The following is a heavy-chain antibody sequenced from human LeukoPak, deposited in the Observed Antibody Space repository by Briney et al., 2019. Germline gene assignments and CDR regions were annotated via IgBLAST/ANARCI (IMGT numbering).Heavy chain of an antibody. CDR3: ARYRRYSDWFPSAFDI. CDR2: INHSGST. CDR1: GGSFSGYY. D-gene: IGHD3-9*01. V-gene: IGHV4-34*01. Sequence: SETLSLTCAVYGGSFSGYYWSWIRQPPGKGLEWIGEINHSGSTNYNPSLKSRVTISVDTSKNQFSLKLSSVTAADTAVYYCARYRRYSDWFPSAFDIWGQGTMVTVSS. J-gene: IGHJ3*02.